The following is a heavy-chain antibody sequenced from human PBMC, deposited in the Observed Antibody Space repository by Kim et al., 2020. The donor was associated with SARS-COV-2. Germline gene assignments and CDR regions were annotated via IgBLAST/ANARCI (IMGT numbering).Heavy chain of an antibody. V-gene: IGHV3-74*01. CDR2: GSRT. J-gene: IGHJ4*02. CDR3: ARVSDTDY. Sequence: GSRTSYAESVKGRFTISRDNAKNTLYLQMNSLRAEDTAVYYCARVSDTDYWGQGTLVTVSS. D-gene: IGHD2-2*02.